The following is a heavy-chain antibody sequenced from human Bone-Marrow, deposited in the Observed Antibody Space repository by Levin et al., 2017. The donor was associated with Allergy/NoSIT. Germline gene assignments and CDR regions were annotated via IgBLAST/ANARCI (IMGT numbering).Heavy chain of an antibody. V-gene: IGHV1-69*13. CDR2: IIPMFDTS. Sequence: SVKVSCKTSGGTFSSYGINWVRQAPGQGPEWMGGIIPMFDTSIYAQKFQGRVTITADESTTTAYMELTSLRSEDSAMYYCARDGDYYGSGTIPFDSWGQGTLVTVSS. J-gene: IGHJ4*02. D-gene: IGHD3-10*01. CDR3: ARDGDYYGSGTIPFDS. CDR1: GGTFSSYG.